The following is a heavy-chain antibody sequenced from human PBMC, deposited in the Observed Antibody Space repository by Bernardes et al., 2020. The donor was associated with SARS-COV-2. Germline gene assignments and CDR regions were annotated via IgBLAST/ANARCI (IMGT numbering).Heavy chain of an antibody. J-gene: IGHJ5*02. CDR3: ATTSVFGVEPNWFDP. D-gene: IGHD3-3*01. Sequence: SVKVSCKVSGYTLTELSMHWVRQAPGKGLEWMGGFDPEDGETIYAQKFQGRVTMTEDTSTDTAYMELSSLRSEDTAVYYCATTSVFGVEPNWFDPWGKGTLVTVSS. V-gene: IGHV1-24*01. CDR1: GYTLTELS. CDR2: FDPEDGET.